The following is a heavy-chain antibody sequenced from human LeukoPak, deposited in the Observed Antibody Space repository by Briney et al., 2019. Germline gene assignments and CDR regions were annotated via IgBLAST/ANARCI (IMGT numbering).Heavy chain of an antibody. V-gene: IGHV4-39*07. J-gene: IGHJ4*02. Sequence: SETLSLICTVSGGSISSSSYYWGWIRQPPGKRLEWIGSIYYSGCTYYNPSLKSRVTISVDTSKNQFSLKLSSVTAADTAVYYCARDWDYYGSGRLDWGQGTLVTVSS. CDR2: IYYSGCT. CDR3: ARDWDYYGSGRLD. D-gene: IGHD3-10*01. CDR1: GGSISSSSYY.